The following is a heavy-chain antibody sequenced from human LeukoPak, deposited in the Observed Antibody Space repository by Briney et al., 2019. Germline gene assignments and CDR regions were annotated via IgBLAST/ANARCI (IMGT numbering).Heavy chain of an antibody. CDR2: ITGGGGGA. CDR3: AKEVATILPGYYFDY. CDR1: GFTFTNSA. D-gene: IGHD5-24*01. V-gene: IGHV3-23*01. Sequence: GGSLRLSCVASGFTFTNSAMGWVRQAPRKGLEWVSSITGGGGGAYYADSVKGRFTISRDNSKSTLYLQMNSLRAEDTAVYYCAKEVATILPGYYFDYWGQGTLVTVSS. J-gene: IGHJ4*02.